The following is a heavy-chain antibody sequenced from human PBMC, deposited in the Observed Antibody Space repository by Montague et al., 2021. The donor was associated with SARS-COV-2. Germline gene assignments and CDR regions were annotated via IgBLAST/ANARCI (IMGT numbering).Heavy chain of an antibody. V-gene: IGHV4-4*02. CDR3: ARDSRAEAAAPNSFSSAFDY. CDR1: GTSITSSDW. J-gene: IGHJ4*02. Sequence: SETLSLTCGVSGTSITSSDWCSWVRPPPGRVLWLVWNIYHSGSTXXHPPLKRRVTISRNKSKDQFSLKVSSVTAADTAVYYCARDSRAEAAAPNSFSSAFDYWGQGTLVTVSS. CDR2: IYHSGST. D-gene: IGHD2-2*01.